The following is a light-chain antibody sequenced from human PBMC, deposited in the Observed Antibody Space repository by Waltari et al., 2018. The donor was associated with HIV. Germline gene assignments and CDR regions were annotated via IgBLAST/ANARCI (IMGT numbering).Light chain of an antibody. J-gene: IGLJ3*02. CDR3: QTWDSFVRV. CDR2: LNSDGSH. CDR1: SGRSNYA. V-gene: IGLV4-69*01. Sequence: QVVLTQSPSASASLGASVKLTCTLSSGRSNYAIAWHQLEPGKGTRYLMKLNSDGSHTKGDEIPGLFSGGSTGAERPLTISSLPSEVGAYYSCQTWDSFVRVFGGGTKRTVL.